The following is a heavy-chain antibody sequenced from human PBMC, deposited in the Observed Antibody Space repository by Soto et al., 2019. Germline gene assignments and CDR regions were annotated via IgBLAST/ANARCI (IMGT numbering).Heavy chain of an antibody. CDR3: ATSYYDSRRPIYYFDY. V-gene: IGHV1-69*13. J-gene: IGHJ4*02. D-gene: IGHD3-22*01. CDR1: GGTFSSYA. Sequence: ASVKVSCKASGGTFSSYAISWVRQAPGQGLEWMGGIIPIFGTANYAQKFQGRVTITADESTSTAYMELSSLRSEDTAVYYCATSYYDSRRPIYYFDYWGQGTLVTVSS. CDR2: IIPIFGTA.